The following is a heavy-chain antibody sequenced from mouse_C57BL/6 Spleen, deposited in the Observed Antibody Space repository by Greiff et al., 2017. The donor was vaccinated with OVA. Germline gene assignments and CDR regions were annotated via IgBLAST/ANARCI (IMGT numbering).Heavy chain of an antibody. CDR2: IDPSDSYT. Sequence: VQLQQPGAELVMPGASVKLSCKASGYTFTSYWMHWVKQRPGQGLEWIGEIDPSDSYTNYNQKFKGKSTLTVDKSSSTAYMQISSLTSEDSAVYYCARGDSYRAMDYWGQGTSVTVSS. D-gene: IGHD3-3*01. CDR1: GYTFTSYW. V-gene: IGHV1-69*01. J-gene: IGHJ4*01. CDR3: ARGDSYRAMDY.